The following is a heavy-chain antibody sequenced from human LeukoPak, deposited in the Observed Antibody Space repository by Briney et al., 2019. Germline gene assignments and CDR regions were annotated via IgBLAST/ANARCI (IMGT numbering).Heavy chain of an antibody. V-gene: IGHV3-7*01. CDR3: ARYYYDDSGYSEDAFDV. Sequence: PGGSLRLSCAASGFTFSRYWMTWVRQAPGKGLEWVANIKEDGSEKYYVDSVKGRFTISRDNAKNSLYLQMNSLRVEDTAMYYCARYYYDDSGYSEDAFDVWGQGTMVTVSS. D-gene: IGHD3-22*01. CDR1: GFTFSRYW. J-gene: IGHJ3*01. CDR2: IKEDGSEK.